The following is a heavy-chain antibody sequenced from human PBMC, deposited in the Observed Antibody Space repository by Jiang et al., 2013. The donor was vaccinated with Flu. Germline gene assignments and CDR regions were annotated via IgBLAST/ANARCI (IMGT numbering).Heavy chain of an antibody. D-gene: IGHD6-13*01. V-gene: IGHV1-69*11. Sequence: GAEVKKPGSSVKVSCKASGGTFSTYGVSWVRQAPGQGLEWMARIIPVLETVNYGQNFQGRLTITADESTSTAYMELSSLRSEDTAVYYCASSSSWSRNWFDPWGQGTLVTVSS. CDR3: ASSSSWSRNWFDP. J-gene: IGHJ5*02. CDR1: GGTFSTYG. CDR2: IIPVLETV.